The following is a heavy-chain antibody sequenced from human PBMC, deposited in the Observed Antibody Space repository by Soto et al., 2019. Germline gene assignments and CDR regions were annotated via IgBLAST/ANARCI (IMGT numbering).Heavy chain of an antibody. Sequence: SQTLSLTCAISGDSVSSNSAGWNWIRQTPSRGLEWLGRTYYRSKWYNDYAVSVKSRITINPDTSKNQFSLQLNSVTPEDTAVYYCARGYSSSWYYYNWFDPWGQGTLVTVSS. V-gene: IGHV6-1*01. CDR1: GDSVSSNSAG. CDR2: TYYRSKWYN. D-gene: IGHD6-13*01. CDR3: ARGYSSSWYYYNWFDP. J-gene: IGHJ5*02.